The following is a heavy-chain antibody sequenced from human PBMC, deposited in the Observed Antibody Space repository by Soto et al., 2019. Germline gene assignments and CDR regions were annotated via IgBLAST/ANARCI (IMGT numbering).Heavy chain of an antibody. J-gene: IGHJ6*02. V-gene: IGHV4-31*03. D-gene: IGHD3-3*01. CDR3: ARDRNFWSGYSIRGMDV. Sequence: SETLSLTCTVSGGSISSGGYYWSWIRQHPGKGLEWIGYIYYSGSTYYNPSLKSRVTISVDTSKNQFSLMLSSVTAADTAVYYCARDRNFWSGYSIRGMDVWGQGTTVTVSS. CDR1: GGSISSGGYY. CDR2: IYYSGST.